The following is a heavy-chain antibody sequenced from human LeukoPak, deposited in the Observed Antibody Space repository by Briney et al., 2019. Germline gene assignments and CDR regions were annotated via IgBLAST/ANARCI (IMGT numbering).Heavy chain of an antibody. CDR1: GGSISTYY. V-gene: IGHV4-59*01. J-gene: IGHJ4*02. Sequence: SETLSLTCTVSGGSISTYYWSWIRQPPGKGLEWIGYIYFRGSTDYNPSLKSRVTISVDTSNNQFSLKLSSVTAADTAVYYCAGYSSGWYVDYWGQGTLVTVSS. D-gene: IGHD6-19*01. CDR2: IYFRGST. CDR3: AGYSSGWYVDY.